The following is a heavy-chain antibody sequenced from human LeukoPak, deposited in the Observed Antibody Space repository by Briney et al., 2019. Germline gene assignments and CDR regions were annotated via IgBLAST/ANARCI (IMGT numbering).Heavy chain of an antibody. J-gene: IGHJ6*02. CDR2: IYYSGST. CDR3: ARGPYSSGWARPDYYYGMDV. CDR1: GGSISSYY. Sequence: PSETLSLTCTVSGGSISSYYWSWIRQPPGKGLEWIGYIYYSGSTNYNPSLKSRVTISVDPSKNQFSLKLSSVTAADTAVYYCARGPYSSGWARPDYYYGMDVWGQGTTVTVSS. V-gene: IGHV4-59*01. D-gene: IGHD6-19*01.